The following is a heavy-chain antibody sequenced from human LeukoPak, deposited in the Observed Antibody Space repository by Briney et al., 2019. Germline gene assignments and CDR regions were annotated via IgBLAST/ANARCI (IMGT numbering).Heavy chain of an antibody. Sequence: GGSLRLSCAASGFTFSSYGMNWVRQAPGKGLEWVSAISGSGGSTYYADSVKGRFTISRDNSKNTLYLQMNSLRAEDTAVYYCASHTSRYSSGWYWNWGQGTLVTVSS. V-gene: IGHV3-23*01. CDR1: GFTFSSYG. J-gene: IGHJ4*02. D-gene: IGHD6-19*01. CDR2: ISGSGGST. CDR3: ASHTSRYSSGWYWN.